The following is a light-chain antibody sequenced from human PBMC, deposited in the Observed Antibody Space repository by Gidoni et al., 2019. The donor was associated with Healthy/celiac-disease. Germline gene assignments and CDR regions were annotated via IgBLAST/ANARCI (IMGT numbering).Light chain of an antibody. CDR3: QQFNNYLFT. CDR2: DAS. Sequence: AIQLTQSPSSLSASVGDRVTITCRASPGISSALAWYQQKPGKAPKLLIYDASSLESGVPSRFSGSGSGTDFTLTISSLQPEDFATYYCQQFNNYLFTFGPGTKVDIK. CDR1: PGISSA. J-gene: IGKJ3*01. V-gene: IGKV1D-13*01.